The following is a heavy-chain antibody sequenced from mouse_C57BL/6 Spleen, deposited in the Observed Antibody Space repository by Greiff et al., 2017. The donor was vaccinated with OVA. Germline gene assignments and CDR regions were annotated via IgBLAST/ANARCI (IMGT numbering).Heavy chain of an antibody. CDR2: ISDGGSYT. Sequence: EVKLQESGGGLVKPGGSLKLSCAASGFTFSSYAMSWVRQTPEKRLEWVATISDGGSYTYYPDNVKGRFTISRDNAKNNLYLQMSHLKSEDTAMYYCARGGDYDDAMDYWGQGTSVTVSS. V-gene: IGHV5-4*03. D-gene: IGHD2-4*01. J-gene: IGHJ4*01. CDR1: GFTFSSYA. CDR3: ARGGDYDDAMDY.